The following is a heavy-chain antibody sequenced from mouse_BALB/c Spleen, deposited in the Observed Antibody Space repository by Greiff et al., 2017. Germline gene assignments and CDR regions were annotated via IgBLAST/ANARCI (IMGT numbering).Heavy chain of an antibody. CDR2: INPSTGYT. Sequence: VQLQQSGAELAKPGASVKMSCKASGYTFTSYWMHWVNQRPGQGLEWIGYINPSTGYTEYNQKFKDKATLTADKSSSTAYMQLSSLTSEDSAVYYCARMITTGYWYFDVWGAGTTVTVSS. J-gene: IGHJ1*01. V-gene: IGHV1-7*01. CDR1: GYTFTSYW. CDR3: ARMITTGYWYFDV. D-gene: IGHD2-4*01.